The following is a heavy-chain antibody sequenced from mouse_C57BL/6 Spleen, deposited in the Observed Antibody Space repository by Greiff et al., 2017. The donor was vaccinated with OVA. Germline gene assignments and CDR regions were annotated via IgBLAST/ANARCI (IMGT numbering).Heavy chain of an antibody. D-gene: IGHD1-1*01. Sequence: EVKLMESGPELVKPGASVKISCKASGYSFTDYNMNWVKQSNGKSLEWIGVINPNYGTTSYNQKFKGKATLTVDQSSSTAYMQLNSLTSEDSAVYYCARYTTVVATDYAMDYWDQGTSVTVSS. CDR1: GYSFTDYN. V-gene: IGHV1-39*01. CDR2: INPNYGTT. CDR3: ARYTTVVATDYAMDY. J-gene: IGHJ4*01.